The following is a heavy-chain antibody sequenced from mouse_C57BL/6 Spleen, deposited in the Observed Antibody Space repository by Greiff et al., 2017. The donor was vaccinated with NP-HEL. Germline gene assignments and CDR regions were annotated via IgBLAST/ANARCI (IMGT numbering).Heavy chain of an antibody. CDR2: INPGSGGT. Sequence: QVQLKESGAELVRPGTSVKVSCKASGYAFTNYLIEWVKQRPGQGLEWIGVINPGSGGTNYNEKFKGKATLTADKSSSTAYMQLSSLTSEDSAVYFCARWGSSGYVDYWGQGTTLTVSS. D-gene: IGHD3-2*02. V-gene: IGHV1-54*01. CDR1: GYAFTNYL. J-gene: IGHJ2*01. CDR3: ARWGSSGYVDY.